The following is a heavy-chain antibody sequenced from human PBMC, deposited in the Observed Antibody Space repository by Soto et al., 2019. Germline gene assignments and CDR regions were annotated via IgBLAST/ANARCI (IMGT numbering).Heavy chain of an antibody. CDR1: GYTLTIYW. CDR2: IYPSDSDT. V-gene: IGHV5-51*01. D-gene: IGHD4-17*01. Sequence: ESLKISCQVSGYTLTIYWIGWVRQMPGKGLEWMGIIYPSDSDTRYSPSFQGQVTISADQSINTAYLQWDSLKASDTAIYYCARPANTVADHFDLWGQGTPVTVSS. CDR3: ARPANTVADHFDL. J-gene: IGHJ4*02.